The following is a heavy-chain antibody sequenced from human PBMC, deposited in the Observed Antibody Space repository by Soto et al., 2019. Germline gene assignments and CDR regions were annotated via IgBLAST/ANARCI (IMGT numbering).Heavy chain of an antibody. CDR3: AGGGVRGVITRTRDYYGMDV. CDR1: GYSFTSYW. D-gene: IGHD3-10*01. CDR2: IYPGDSDT. V-gene: IGHV5-51*01. J-gene: IGHJ6*02. Sequence: PGESLKISCTGSGYSFTSYWIGWVRQMPGKGLECMGIIYPGDSDTRYSPSFQGQVTISADNSISTAYLQWSSLKASDTAMYYCAGGGVRGVITRTRDYYGMDVWGQGTTVTVSS.